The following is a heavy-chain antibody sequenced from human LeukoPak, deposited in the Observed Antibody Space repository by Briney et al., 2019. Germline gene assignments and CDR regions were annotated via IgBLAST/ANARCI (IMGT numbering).Heavy chain of an antibody. V-gene: IGHV3-23*01. J-gene: IGHJ3*02. CDR2: LSGNGGST. CDR3: AKDDGGHCSRTSCGDAYDI. CDR1: GFTFNNYA. Sequence: PGGSLRLYCAASGFTFNNYAMSWVRQAPGKGLEWVSALSGNGGSTYYADSVKGRFTISRDNSNNTLQLRMNSLRAEDTAVYYCAKDDGGHCSRTSCGDAYDIWGQGTMVTVSS. D-gene: IGHD2-2*01.